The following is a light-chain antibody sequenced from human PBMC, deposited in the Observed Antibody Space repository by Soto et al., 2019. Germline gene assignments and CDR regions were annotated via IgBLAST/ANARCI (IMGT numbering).Light chain of an antibody. CDR2: AVT. V-gene: IGLV2-14*01. J-gene: IGLJ1*01. CDR1: SSDGGGYNY. CDR3: SSYTSSSTL. Sequence: QSALAQPASVSGSPGQSITISSTGNSSDGGGYNYVSWYQQHPGKAPKLMIYAVTDRPSGVSSRFSGSKSGNTASLTISGLQAEDEADYYCSSYTSSSTLFGTGTKVTVL.